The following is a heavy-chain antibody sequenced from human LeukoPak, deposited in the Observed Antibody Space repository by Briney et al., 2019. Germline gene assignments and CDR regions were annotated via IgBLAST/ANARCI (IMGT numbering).Heavy chain of an antibody. CDR1: GFTFISYS. D-gene: IGHD5-18*01. Sequence: GGSLRLSCAASGFTFISYSMNWVRKAPGKGLKWVSSISSSSSYIYYADSVKGRFTISRDNTKNSLYLQMNSLRAEDTAVYYCARAGRGYSSMAHSAPPDYWGQGTLVTVSS. J-gene: IGHJ4*02. CDR3: ARAGRGYSSMAHSAPPDY. CDR2: ISSSSSYI. V-gene: IGHV3-21*01.